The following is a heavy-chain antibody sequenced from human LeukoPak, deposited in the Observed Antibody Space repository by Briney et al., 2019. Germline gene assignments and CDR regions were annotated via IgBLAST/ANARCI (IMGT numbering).Heavy chain of an antibody. CDR3: TTEQDGDYFDY. Sequence: TGGSLRLSCAASGFTFSNAWMNWVRQAPGKGLEWVGRIKSKTDGGTTDYAAPVKGRLTISRDDSKNTLYLQMNSLKTEDTAVYYCTTEQDGDYFDYWGQGTLVTVSS. V-gene: IGHV3-15*07. D-gene: IGHD4-17*01. J-gene: IGHJ4*02. CDR1: GFTFSNAW. CDR2: IKSKTDGGTT.